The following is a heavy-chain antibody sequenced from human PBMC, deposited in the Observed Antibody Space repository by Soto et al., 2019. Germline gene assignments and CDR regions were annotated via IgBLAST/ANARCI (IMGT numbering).Heavy chain of an antibody. CDR2: IYYSGST. CDR3: ARAPPLKYTYGLRGAFDI. J-gene: IGHJ3*02. Sequence: SETLSLTCTVSGGSISSYYWSWIRQSPGKGLEWIGYIYYSGSTYYNPSLKSRVTISVDTSKNQFSLKLSSVTAADTAVYYCARAPPLKYTYGLRGAFDIWDHXTMVTVS. CDR1: GGSISSYY. D-gene: IGHD5-18*01. V-gene: IGHV4-59*08.